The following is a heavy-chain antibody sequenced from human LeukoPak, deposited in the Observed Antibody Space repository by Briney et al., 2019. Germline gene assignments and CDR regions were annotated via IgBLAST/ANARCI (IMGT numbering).Heavy chain of an antibody. V-gene: IGHV4-34*01. CDR3: ARSPYYYDSSGYYSLFYMDV. Sequence: SETLSLTCAVYGGSFSGYYWSWIRQPPGKGLEWIGNIYYSGSTYYNPSLRSRVTISVDTSKNQFSLKLSSVTAAETAVYYCARSPYYYDSSGYYSLFYMDVWGKGTTVTISS. CDR1: GGSFSGYY. CDR2: IYYSGST. D-gene: IGHD3-22*01. J-gene: IGHJ6*03.